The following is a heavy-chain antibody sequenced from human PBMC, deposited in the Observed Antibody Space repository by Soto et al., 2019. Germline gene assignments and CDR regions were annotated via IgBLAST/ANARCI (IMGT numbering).Heavy chain of an antibody. CDR3: ATWFGEYIYYYYRMDV. J-gene: IGHJ6*02. V-gene: IGHV5-51*01. D-gene: IGHD3-10*01. Sequence: GESLKISCKASGYSFTDYWIGWVRQMPGKGLEWMGIIYPGGSDTKYSPSFQGQVTMSADKSISTAYLQWNSLKASDTAMYYCATWFGEYIYYYYRMDVSGQGTKVTVSS. CDR2: IYPGGSDT. CDR1: GYSFTDYW.